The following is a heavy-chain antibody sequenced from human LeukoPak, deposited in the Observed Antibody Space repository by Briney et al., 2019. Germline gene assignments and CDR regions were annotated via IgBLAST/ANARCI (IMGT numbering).Heavy chain of an antibody. CDR2: IGGDSRT. Sequence: GGSLRLSCAASGFTFSSNSMSWVRQAPGKGLEWVSGIGGDSRTHYADSVEGRFTISRDTSKNMLYLQMNNLRAEDTAVYYCAKDILRWSFDYWGQGTLVTVSS. CDR1: GFTFSSNS. D-gene: IGHD4-23*01. J-gene: IGHJ4*02. V-gene: IGHV3-23*01. CDR3: AKDILRWSFDY.